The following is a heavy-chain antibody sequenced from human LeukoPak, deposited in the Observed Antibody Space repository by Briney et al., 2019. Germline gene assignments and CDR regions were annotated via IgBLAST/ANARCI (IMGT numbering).Heavy chain of an antibody. Sequence: GGSLRLSCAASGFTFSSYEMNWVRQAPGKGLEWVSYISSGSTIYDADSVKSRFTISRDNAKNSLYLQMNSLRAEDTAVYYCARESIAVAGAPFDYWGQGTLVTVSS. CDR2: ISSGSTI. D-gene: IGHD6-19*01. CDR3: ARESIAVAGAPFDY. CDR1: GFTFSSYE. J-gene: IGHJ4*02. V-gene: IGHV3-48*03.